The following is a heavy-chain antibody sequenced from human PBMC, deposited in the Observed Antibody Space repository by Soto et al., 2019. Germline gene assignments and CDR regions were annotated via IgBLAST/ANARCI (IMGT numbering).Heavy chain of an antibody. V-gene: IGHV1-69*02. J-gene: IGHJ3*02. CDR1: GGTFSSYT. Sequence: QVQLVQSGAEVKKPGSSVKVSCKASGGTFSSYTISWVRQAPGQGLEWMGRIIPILGIANYAQKFQGRVTITADNSTSTAYMELSSLRSEDTAVYYCARASVGATSDAFDIWGQGTMVTVSS. CDR2: IIPILGIA. D-gene: IGHD1-26*01. CDR3: ARASVGATSDAFDI.